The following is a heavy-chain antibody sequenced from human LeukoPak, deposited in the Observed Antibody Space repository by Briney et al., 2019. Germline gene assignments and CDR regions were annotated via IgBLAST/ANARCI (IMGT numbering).Heavy chain of an antibody. CDR3: ARGGGYSGYDYFDY. D-gene: IGHD5-12*01. CDR2: IYYSGST. Sequence: PSETLSLTCTVSGGSISSGSYYWSWIRQPPGKGLEWIGYIYYSGSTNYNPSLKSRVTISVDTSKNQFSLKLSSVTAADTAVYYCARGGGYSGYDYFDYWGQGTLVTVSS. J-gene: IGHJ4*02. CDR1: GGSISSGSYY. V-gene: IGHV4-61*01.